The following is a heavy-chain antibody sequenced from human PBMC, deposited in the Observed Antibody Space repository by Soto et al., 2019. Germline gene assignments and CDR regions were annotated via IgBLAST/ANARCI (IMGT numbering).Heavy chain of an antibody. J-gene: IGHJ6*02. V-gene: IGHV1-24*01. CDR1: GYTLTELS. D-gene: IGHD1-1*01. Sequence: QVQLVQSGAEVKKPGASVKVSCKVSGYTLTELSMHWVRQAPGKGLEWMGGFDPEDGETIYAQKFQGRVTMTEDTSTDKVYMEMSSLRADDTAVYYCATDHLLQRTRVYYYGMDVWGQGTTVTVSS. CDR2: FDPEDGET. CDR3: ATDHLLQRTRVYYYGMDV.